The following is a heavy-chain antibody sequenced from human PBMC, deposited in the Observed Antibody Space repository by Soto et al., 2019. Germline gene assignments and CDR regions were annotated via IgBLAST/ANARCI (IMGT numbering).Heavy chain of an antibody. CDR2: IYYSGST. J-gene: IGHJ4*02. CDR3: ARRYGDCFDY. D-gene: IGHD4-17*01. V-gene: IGHV4-39*01. Sequence: SETLSLTCTVSGGSISSSSYYWGWIRQPPGKGLEWIGSIYYSGSTYYNPSLKSRVTISVDTSKNQFSLKLSSVTAADTAVYYCARRYGDCFDYWGQGTLVTV. CDR1: GGSISSSSYY.